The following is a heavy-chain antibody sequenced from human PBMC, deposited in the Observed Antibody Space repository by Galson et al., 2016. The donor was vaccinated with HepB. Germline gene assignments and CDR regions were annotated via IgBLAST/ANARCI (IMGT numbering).Heavy chain of an antibody. J-gene: IGHJ4*02. CDR2: IIPMFGAA. V-gene: IGHV1-69*06. Sequence: SVKVSCKASGGTFSNYAISWVRQAPGQGLEWMGGIIPMFGAANYAQKFQGRVTITADKSTSTAYMDLSSLRSEDTAVYYCAREPVRLDDLLTGPPKNPDYWGQGTLVTVSS. CDR1: GGTFSNYA. D-gene: IGHD3-9*01. CDR3: AREPVRLDDLLTGPPKNPDY.